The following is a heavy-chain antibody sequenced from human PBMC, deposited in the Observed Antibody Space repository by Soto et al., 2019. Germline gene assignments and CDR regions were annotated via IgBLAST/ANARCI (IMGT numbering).Heavy chain of an antibody. CDR1: GVSFSGYY. Sequence: ETLSLTCAVYGVSFSGYYWSWIRQPPGKGLEWIGEINHSGSTNYNPSLKSRVTISVDTSKNQFSLKLSSVTAADTAVYYCARYKRITMVRARYGMDVWGQGTTVTVSS. CDR3: ARYKRITMVRARYGMDV. J-gene: IGHJ6*02. D-gene: IGHD3-10*01. CDR2: INHSGST. V-gene: IGHV4-34*01.